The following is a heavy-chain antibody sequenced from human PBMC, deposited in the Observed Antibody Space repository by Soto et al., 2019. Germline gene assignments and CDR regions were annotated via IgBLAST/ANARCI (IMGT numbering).Heavy chain of an antibody. V-gene: IGHV1-46*01. CDR3: ARETITIFGVVIVRYYGMDV. J-gene: IGHJ6*02. Sequence: GASVKVSCKASGYTFTSYYMHWVRQAPGQGLEWMGIINPSGGSTSYAQKFQGRVTMTRDTSTSTVYMELSSLRSEDTAVYYCARETITIFGVVIVRYYGMDVWGQGTTVTVSS. CDR2: INPSGGST. CDR1: GYTFTSYY. D-gene: IGHD3-3*01.